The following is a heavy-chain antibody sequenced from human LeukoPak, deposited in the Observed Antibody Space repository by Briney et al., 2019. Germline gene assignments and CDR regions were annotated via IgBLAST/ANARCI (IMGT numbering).Heavy chain of an antibody. CDR2: IHYSGST. CDR1: GGSISSSSYY. Sequence: SETLSLTCTVSGGSISSSSYYWGWLRQPPGKGLEWIGSIHYSGSTYFNPSLKSRVTIFVDTSKNQFSLKLSSVTAADTAVYYCARGLDSYDSSGQFVYWGQGTLVTVSS. D-gene: IGHD3-22*01. CDR3: ARGLDSYDSSGQFVY. V-gene: IGHV4-39*01. J-gene: IGHJ4*02.